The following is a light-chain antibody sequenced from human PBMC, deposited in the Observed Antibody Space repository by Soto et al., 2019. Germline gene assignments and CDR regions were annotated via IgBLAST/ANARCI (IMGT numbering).Light chain of an antibody. CDR3: QQYDSSPRT. J-gene: IGKJ1*01. Sequence: EIVLTQSPGTLSLSPGERATLSCRASQSVTSTHLAWYQQKPGQAPRLLIYDASNRATGIPARFSGSGSGTDFTLTINRLEPEDFAVYYCQQYDSSPRTFGQGTKVDIK. V-gene: IGKV3-20*01. CDR2: DAS. CDR1: QSVTSTH.